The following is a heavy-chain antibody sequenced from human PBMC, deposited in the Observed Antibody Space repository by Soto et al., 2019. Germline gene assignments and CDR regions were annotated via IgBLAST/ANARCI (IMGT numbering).Heavy chain of an antibody. CDR1: GGTFSSYT. CDR2: IIPILGIT. J-gene: IGHJ4*02. V-gene: IGHV1-69*04. CDR3: ARDLGDTSFRIGY. D-gene: IGHD3-3*01. Sequence: ASVKVSCKASGGTFSSYTMTWVRQAPGQGLEWVGRIIPILGITNYAQNFQGRVTITADKSTTTAYMELSSLRSDDTAVYYCARDLGDTSFRIGYWGQGTLVTVSS.